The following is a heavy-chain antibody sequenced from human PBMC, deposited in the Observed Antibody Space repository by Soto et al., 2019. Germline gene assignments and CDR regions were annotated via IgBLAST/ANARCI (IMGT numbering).Heavy chain of an antibody. CDR1: GVSLRTSYHY. CDR3: VQTEMYEGEFTPNFDG. D-gene: IGHD3-9*01. CDR2: FYYTGNT. Sequence: SESLSLTCTVSGVSLRTSYHYWGWIRQCHGKGREGFGSFYYTGNTYYNPSLKRLTSLSVDMANNEISLMKRAGGVEETAVYYCVQTEMYEGEFTPNFDGWGQGAPVTVSS. J-gene: IGHJ4*02. V-gene: IGHV4-39*01.